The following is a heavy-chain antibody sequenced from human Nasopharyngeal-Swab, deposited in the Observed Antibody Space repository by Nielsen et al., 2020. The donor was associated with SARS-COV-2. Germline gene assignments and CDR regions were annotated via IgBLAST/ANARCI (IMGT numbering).Heavy chain of an antibody. CDR3: ARDPGAFDI. V-gene: IGHV4-4*02. CDR1: SGSISSNNW. J-gene: IGHJ3*02. Sequence: GSLRLSCAVSSGSISSNNWWSWVRQPPGKGLEWIGEIFHSGSSNYNPSLNNRVTISVDKSKNQFSLKLSSVTAADTAVYYCARDPGAFDIWGQGTMVTVSS. CDR2: IFHSGSS.